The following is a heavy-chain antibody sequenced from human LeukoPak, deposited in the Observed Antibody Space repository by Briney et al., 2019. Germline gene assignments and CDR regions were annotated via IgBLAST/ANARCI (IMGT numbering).Heavy chain of an antibody. Sequence: GGSLRLFCAASGFPLSKAWMIWVRQAPGKGVVWVGRNKSKTAGGTTDYAAPVKGRFTISRDDSKNPLYLEMNSLKTEDTAVYYCTTGESMVGTTIHVRWADWGQGTLVTVSS. CDR2: NKSKTAGGTT. V-gene: IGHV3-15*01. J-gene: IGHJ4*02. CDR3: TTGESMVGTTIHVRWAD. CDR1: GFPLSKAW. D-gene: IGHD1-26*01.